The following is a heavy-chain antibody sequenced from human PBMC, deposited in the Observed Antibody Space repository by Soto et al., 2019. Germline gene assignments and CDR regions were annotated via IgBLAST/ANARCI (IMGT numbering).Heavy chain of an antibody. CDR2: IKSKTDGGTT. V-gene: IGHV3-15*01. CDR1: GFTFSNAW. J-gene: IGHJ6*02. CDR3: TTDGIAVAGTADYYYYYGMDV. Sequence: PGGSLRLSCAASGFTFSNAWMSWVRQAPGKGLEWVGRIKSKTDGGTTDYAAPVKGRFTISRDDSKNTLYLQMNSLKTEDTAVYYCTTDGIAVAGTADYYYYYGMDVWGQGTTGTVSS. D-gene: IGHD6-19*01.